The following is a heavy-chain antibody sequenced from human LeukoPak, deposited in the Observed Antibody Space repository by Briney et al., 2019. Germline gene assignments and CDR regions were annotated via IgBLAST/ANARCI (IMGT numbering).Heavy chain of an antibody. CDR3: TTARNHYYDSSGYPNDAFDI. CDR1: GFTFSSYG. D-gene: IGHD3-22*01. J-gene: IGHJ3*02. V-gene: IGHV3-33*01. CDR2: IWYDGSNK. Sequence: GGSLRLSCAASGFTFSSYGMHWVRQAPGKGPEWVAVIWYDGSNKYYADSVKGRFTISRDNSKNTLYLQMNSLRAEDTAVYYCTTARNHYYDSSGYPNDAFDIWGQGTMVTVSS.